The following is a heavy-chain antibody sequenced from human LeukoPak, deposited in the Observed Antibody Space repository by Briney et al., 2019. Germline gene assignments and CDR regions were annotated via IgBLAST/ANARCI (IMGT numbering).Heavy chain of an antibody. V-gene: IGHV3-13*01. CDR3: ARGYDILTGLDAFDI. CDR2: IGTAGDT. Sequence: PGGSLRLSCAASGFTFSSYDMHWVRQATGKGLEWVSAIGTAGDTYYPGSVKGRFTISRENAKNSLYLQMNSLRAGDTAVYYCARGYDILTGLDAFDIWGQGTMVTVSS. CDR1: GFTFSSYD. D-gene: IGHD3-9*01. J-gene: IGHJ3*02.